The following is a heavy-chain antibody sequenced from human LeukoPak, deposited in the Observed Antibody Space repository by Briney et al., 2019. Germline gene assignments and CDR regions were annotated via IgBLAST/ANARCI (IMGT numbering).Heavy chain of an antibody. Sequence: GGSLRLSCAASGFTFSSYWMSWVRQAPGKGLEWVANIKQDGSEKYYVDSVKGRFTISRDNAKNSLYLQMNSLRAEDTAVYYCARGEYGSGSYHIDYWGQGTLVTVSS. J-gene: IGHJ4*02. CDR2: IKQDGSEK. V-gene: IGHV3-7*01. D-gene: IGHD3-10*01. CDR3: ARGEYGSGSYHIDY. CDR1: GFTFSSYW.